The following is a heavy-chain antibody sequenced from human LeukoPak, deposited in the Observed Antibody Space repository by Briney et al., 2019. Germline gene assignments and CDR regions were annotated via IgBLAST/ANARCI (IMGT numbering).Heavy chain of an antibody. J-gene: IGHJ4*02. Sequence: PGGSLRLSCAASGFTFSSYWMHWVRQAPGKGLEWVAFIRYDGSNKYYADSVKGRFTISRDNSKNTLYLQMNSLRAEDTAVYYCAANLYGDYVDLPGYWGQGTLVTVSS. CDR2: IRYDGSNK. V-gene: IGHV3-30*02. D-gene: IGHD4-17*01. CDR1: GFTFSSYW. CDR3: AANLYGDYVDLPGY.